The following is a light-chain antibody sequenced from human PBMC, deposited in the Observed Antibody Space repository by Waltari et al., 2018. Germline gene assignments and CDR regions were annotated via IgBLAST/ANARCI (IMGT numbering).Light chain of an antibody. CDR2: GAS. Sequence: ELVLTQSPGTLSLSPGERATLSCRVSQSVRTYLAGYQQKPGQAPRLLIYGASTRATGIPDRFSGSGSGTDFSLTISRLEPEDAAVYYCQNHERLPATFGQGTKVEIK. CDR3: QNHERLPAT. J-gene: IGKJ1*01. CDR1: QSVRTY. V-gene: IGKV3-20*01.